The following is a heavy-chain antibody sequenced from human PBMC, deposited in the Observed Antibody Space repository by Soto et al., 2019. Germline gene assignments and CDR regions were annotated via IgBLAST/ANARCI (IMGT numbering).Heavy chain of an antibody. D-gene: IGHD6-25*01. CDR2: INHSGST. J-gene: IGHJ4*02. CDR1: GGSFSGYY. V-gene: IGHV4-34*01. CDR3: ARERRYGSDFDY. Sequence: SETLSLTCAVYGGSFSGYYWSWIRQPPGKGLEWIGEINHSGSTNYNPSLKSRVTISVDTSKNQFSLKLSSVTAADTAVYYCARERRYGSDFDYWGQGTLVTVSS.